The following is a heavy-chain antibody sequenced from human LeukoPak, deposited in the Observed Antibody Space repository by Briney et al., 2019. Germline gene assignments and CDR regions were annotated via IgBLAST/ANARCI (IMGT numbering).Heavy chain of an antibody. CDR1: GGSMNTYY. CDR3: ARQSIAARTYYYYYGMDV. Sequence: KASETLSLTCTVSGGSMNTYYWSWIRQPPGKGLEWIGYIYYSGSTNYNPSLKSRVTISVDTSKNQFSLKLSSVTAADTAVYYCARQSIAARTYYYYYGMDVWGQGTTVTVSS. CDR2: IYYSGST. V-gene: IGHV4-59*08. J-gene: IGHJ6*02. D-gene: IGHD6-6*01.